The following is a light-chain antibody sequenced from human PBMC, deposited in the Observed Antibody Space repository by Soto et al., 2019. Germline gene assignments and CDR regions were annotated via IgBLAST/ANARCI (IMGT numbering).Light chain of an antibody. CDR3: QQYASSPLT. CDR1: QSVSIIF. CDR2: GAS. Sequence: EIVLTQSPGTLSLSPGERATLSCRASQSVSIIFLAWYQHKPGQAPRLLIYGASTRATGVPDRFRGSGSRTDFTLTISRLEPEDFAVYYCQQYASSPLTFGGGTKVEIK. V-gene: IGKV3-20*01. J-gene: IGKJ4*01.